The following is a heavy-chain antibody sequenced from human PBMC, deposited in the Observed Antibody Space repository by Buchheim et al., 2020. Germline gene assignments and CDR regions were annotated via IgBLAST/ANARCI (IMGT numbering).Heavy chain of an antibody. Sequence: EVQLVESGGGLVKPGGSLRLSCAASGFTFSSYSMNWVRQAPGKGLEWVSSISSSSSYIYYVDSVKGQFTISRDNAKNSLYLQMNSLRAEDTAVYYCARNLDDYFYYYGMDVWGQGTT. CDR2: ISSSSSYI. V-gene: IGHV3-21*01. J-gene: IGHJ6*02. CDR3: ARNLDDYFYYYGMDV. D-gene: IGHD1-14*01. CDR1: GFTFSSYS.